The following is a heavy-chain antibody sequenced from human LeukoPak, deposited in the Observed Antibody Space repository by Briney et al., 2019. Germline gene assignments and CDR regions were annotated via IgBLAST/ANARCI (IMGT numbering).Heavy chain of an antibody. Sequence: GGFLRLSCAASGFTFSSYAMSWVRQAPGKGLEWVSAISGSGGSTYYADSVKGRFTISRDNSKNTLYLQMNSLRAEDTAVYYCAKPYYYGSGSHFDYWGQGTLVTASS. CDR1: GFTFSSYA. CDR2: ISGSGGST. V-gene: IGHV3-23*01. D-gene: IGHD3-10*01. CDR3: AKPYYYGSGSHFDY. J-gene: IGHJ4*02.